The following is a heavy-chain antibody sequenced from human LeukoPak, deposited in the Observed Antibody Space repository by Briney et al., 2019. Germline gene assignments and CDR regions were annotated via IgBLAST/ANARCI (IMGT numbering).Heavy chain of an antibody. V-gene: IGHV3-7*01. CDR3: ARIGYSSSSLDY. CDR2: INQDGTVN. CDR1: GFTYSNYW. D-gene: IGHD6-6*01. Sequence: GGSLRLSCAASGFTYSNYWMTWVRQAPGTGLEWVANINQDGTVNYYADSVKGRFATSRDNGKNSLYIQMNSLRAEDTALYYCARIGYSSSSLDYWGQGTLVTVHS. J-gene: IGHJ4*02.